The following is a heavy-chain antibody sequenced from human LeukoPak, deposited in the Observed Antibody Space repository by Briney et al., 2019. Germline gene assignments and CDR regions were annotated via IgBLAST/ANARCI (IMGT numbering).Heavy chain of an antibody. CDR2: IYSDNT. V-gene: IGHV3-53*01. CDR1: GFTVSSNS. J-gene: IGHJ4*01. CDR3: AKDLWFGGSAFDS. D-gene: IGHD3-10*01. Sequence: GGSLRLSCTVSGFTVSSNSMSWVRQAPGKGLEWVSFIYSDNTHYSDSVKGRFTISRDFSQNTLYLEMNNLTADDTALYYCAKDLWFGGSAFDSWGQGTLVTVSS.